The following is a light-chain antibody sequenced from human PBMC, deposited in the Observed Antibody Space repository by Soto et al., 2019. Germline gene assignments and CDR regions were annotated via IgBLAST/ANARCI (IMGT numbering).Light chain of an antibody. V-gene: IGLV4-69*01. CDR3: QTWGTGSVV. Sequence: QAVLTQSPSASASLGASVKLTGTLSSGHCSYAIAWHQQQPEKGPRYLMKLNSDGSHSKGDGIPDRFSGSSSGAERYLTISSLQSEDEADYYCQTWGTGSVVFGGGTKVTVL. CDR1: SGHCSYA. J-gene: IGLJ2*01. CDR2: LNSDGSH.